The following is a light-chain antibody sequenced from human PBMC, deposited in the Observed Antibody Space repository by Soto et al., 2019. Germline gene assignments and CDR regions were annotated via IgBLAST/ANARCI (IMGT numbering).Light chain of an antibody. CDR2: RNN. Sequence: QSVLTQPPSASGTPGQRVTISCSGSSSNIGRNYVYWYQQLPGTAPKLLIYRNNKRPSGIPDRFSGSKSGTSATLGITGLQTGDEADYYCGTWDSSLSAVVFGGGTQLTVL. CDR3: GTWDSSLSAVV. V-gene: IGLV1-51*02. CDR1: SSNIGRNY. J-gene: IGLJ2*01.